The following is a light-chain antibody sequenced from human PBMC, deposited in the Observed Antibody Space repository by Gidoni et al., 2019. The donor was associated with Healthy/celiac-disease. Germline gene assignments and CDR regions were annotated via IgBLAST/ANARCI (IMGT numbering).Light chain of an antibody. J-gene: IGLJ3*02. CDR2: DVS. CDR1: SSDVGGYNY. CDR3: CSYAGSYTWV. V-gene: IGLV2-11*01. Sequence: QSALTQPRSVSGSPGQSVTISCTGTSSDVGGYNYVYLYQQHPGKAPKPMIYDVSKRPSGVPDRFSGSKSGNTASLTISGLQAEDEADYYCCSYAGSYTWVFGGGTKLTVL.